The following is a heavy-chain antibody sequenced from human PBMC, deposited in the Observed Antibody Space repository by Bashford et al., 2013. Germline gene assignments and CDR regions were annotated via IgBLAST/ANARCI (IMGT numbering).Heavy chain of an antibody. V-gene: IGHV4-30-2*05. D-gene: IGHD3-22*01. Sequence: SETLSLTCAVSGASISSGSYYWHWIRQPPGKGLEWIGYIYHTGSTHYNPSLKSRFSISVDTSKNQFSLKVTSVTAADTAVYYCARGEYYFDSSGYLSNAFDLWGQGDTWSPSPQ. CDR1: GASISSGSYY. CDR3: ARGEYYFDSSGYLSNAFDL. J-gene: IGHJ3*01. CDR2: IYHTGST.